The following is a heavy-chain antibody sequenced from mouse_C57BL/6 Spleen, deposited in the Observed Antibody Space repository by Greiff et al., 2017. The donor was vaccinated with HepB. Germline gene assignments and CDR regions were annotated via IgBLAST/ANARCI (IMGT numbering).Heavy chain of an antibody. J-gene: IGHJ4*01. Sequence: QVQLQQPGAELVMPGASVKLSCKASGYTFTSYWMHWVKQRPGQGLEWIGEIDPSDSYTNYNQKLKGKSTLTVDKSSSTAYMQLSSLTSEDSAVYYCARSGTGAMDYWGQGTSVTVSS. CDR2: IDPSDSYT. CDR3: ARSGTGAMDY. D-gene: IGHD4-1*01. V-gene: IGHV1-69*01. CDR1: GYTFTSYW.